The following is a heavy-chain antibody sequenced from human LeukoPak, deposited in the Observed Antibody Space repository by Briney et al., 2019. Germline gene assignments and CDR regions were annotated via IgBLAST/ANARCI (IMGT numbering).Heavy chain of an antibody. J-gene: IGHJ4*02. Sequence: GGSLRLSCAASGFTFSSYAMSWVRQAPGKGLEWVSAISGSGGSTYYADSVKGRFTISRDNSKNTLHLQMNSLRAEDTAVYYCAKAPSSLRFLEWPFDYWGQGTLVTVSS. D-gene: IGHD3-3*01. CDR1: GFTFSSYA. V-gene: IGHV3-23*01. CDR2: ISGSGGST. CDR3: AKAPSSLRFLEWPFDY.